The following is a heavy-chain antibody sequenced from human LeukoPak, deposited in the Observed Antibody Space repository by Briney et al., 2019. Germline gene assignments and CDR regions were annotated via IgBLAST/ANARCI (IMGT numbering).Heavy chain of an antibody. Sequence: GASLRHSCAASGFTFSSYAMSWVRQAPRKGLEWVSSISGSGGTTYHADSVKGRFTNARDNSKNTLYLQMNSLRAEDTVVYYCAKIRDSSGLDYWGQGTLVTVSS. CDR1: GFTFSSYA. V-gene: IGHV3-23*01. D-gene: IGHD3-22*01. CDR2: ISGSGGTT. J-gene: IGHJ4*02. CDR3: AKIRDSSGLDY.